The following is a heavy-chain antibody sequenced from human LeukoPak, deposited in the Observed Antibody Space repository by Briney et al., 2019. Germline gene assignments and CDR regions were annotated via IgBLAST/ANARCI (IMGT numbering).Heavy chain of an antibody. D-gene: IGHD3-22*01. V-gene: IGHV1-69*13. CDR1: GGTFSSYA. Sequence: GASVKVSCKASGGTFSSYAISWVRQAPGQGLEWMGGIIPIFGTANYAQRFQGRVTITADESTSTAYMELSSLRSEDTAVYYCASQTAVTMIAGPYYFDYWGQGTLVTVSS. CDR3: ASQTAVTMIAGPYYFDY. CDR2: IIPIFGTA. J-gene: IGHJ4*02.